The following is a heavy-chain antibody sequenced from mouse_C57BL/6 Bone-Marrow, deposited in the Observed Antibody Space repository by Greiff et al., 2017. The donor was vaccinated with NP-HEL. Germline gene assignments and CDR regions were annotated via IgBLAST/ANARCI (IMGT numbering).Heavy chain of an antibody. D-gene: IGHD2-2*01. CDR3: ARAYGYDSWFAY. V-gene: IGHV1-26*01. J-gene: IGHJ3*01. CDR1: GYTFTDYY. Sequence: VQLQQSGPELVKPGASVKISCKASGYTFTDYYMNWVKQSHGKSLELIGDINPNNGGTSYNQKFKGKATLTVDKSSSTAYMELRSLTSEDSAVYYCARAYGYDSWFAYWGQGTLVTVSA. CDR2: INPNNGGT.